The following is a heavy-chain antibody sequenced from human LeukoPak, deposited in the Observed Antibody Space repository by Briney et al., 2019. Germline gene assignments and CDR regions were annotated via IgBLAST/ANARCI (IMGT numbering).Heavy chain of an antibody. CDR2: ISAYNGNT. Sequence: GASVKVSCKASGYTFTSYGISWVRQAPGQGLEWMGWISAYNGNTNYAQKLQGRVTMTTDTSTSTAYMELRSLRSEDTAVYYCARGPRVPATLYYFDYWGQGTLVTVSS. V-gene: IGHV1-18*01. D-gene: IGHD2-2*01. J-gene: IGHJ4*02. CDR3: ARGPRVPATLYYFDY. CDR1: GYTFTSYG.